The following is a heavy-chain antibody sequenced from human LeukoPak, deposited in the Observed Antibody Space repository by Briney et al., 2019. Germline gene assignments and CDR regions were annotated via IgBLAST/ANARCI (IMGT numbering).Heavy chain of an antibody. CDR1: GFSFSNYD. J-gene: IGHJ4*02. Sequence: GGSLSLSCTASGFSFSNYDISCVSPAARKGMEWVKSIRATRIYTFPPDSVRGRFPISRHNEENSLYLPMHNLRGEDTGVYFCARIGLGRDAYNSFDFWGQGTLVTVSS. D-gene: IGHD5-24*01. CDR2: IRATRIYT. CDR3: ARIGLGRDAYNSFDF. V-gene: IGHV3-21*01.